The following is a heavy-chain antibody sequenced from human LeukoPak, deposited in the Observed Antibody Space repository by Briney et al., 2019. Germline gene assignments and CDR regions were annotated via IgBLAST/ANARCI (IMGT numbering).Heavy chain of an antibody. Sequence: SETLSLTCTVSGGSISSGDYYWSWIRQLPGKGLEWIGYIYYSGSTYYNPSLKSRVTISVDTSKNQFSLKLSSVTAADTAVYYCARVGSSSWYWFDPWGQGTLVTVSS. CDR3: ARVGSSSWYWFDP. CDR1: GGSISSGDYY. CDR2: IYYSGST. D-gene: IGHD6-13*01. V-gene: IGHV4-30-4*08. J-gene: IGHJ5*02.